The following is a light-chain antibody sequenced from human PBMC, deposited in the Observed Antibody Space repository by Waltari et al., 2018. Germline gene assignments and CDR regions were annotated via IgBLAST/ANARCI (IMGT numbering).Light chain of an antibody. Sequence: DIQMTQSPSSLSASVGDRVTITCQASQDVRKNLNWFQQKPGQAPPVLIFDASNSQAAVPSRFSGSGSGTYFAFTISSLQPEDIGTYYCQQYATLPLTFGGGTRVEIK. V-gene: IGKV1-33*01. CDR1: QDVRKN. CDR3: QQYATLPLT. J-gene: IGKJ4*01. CDR2: DAS.